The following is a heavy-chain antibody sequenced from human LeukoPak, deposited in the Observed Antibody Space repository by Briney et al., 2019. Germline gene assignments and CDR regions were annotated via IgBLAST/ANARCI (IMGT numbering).Heavy chain of an antibody. D-gene: IGHD6-6*01. CDR3: ARPVSAALRYYYSSSSRDA. V-gene: IGHV1-18*01. CDR2: ISAYNGNT. Sequence: GASVKVSCKASGYTFTSYGISWVRQAPGQGLEWMGWISAYNGNTNYAQKLQGRVTMTTDTSTSTAYMELRSLRSDDTAVYYCARPVSAALRYYYSSSSRDAWGKGPRSPSP. J-gene: IGHJ6*03. CDR1: GYTFTSYG.